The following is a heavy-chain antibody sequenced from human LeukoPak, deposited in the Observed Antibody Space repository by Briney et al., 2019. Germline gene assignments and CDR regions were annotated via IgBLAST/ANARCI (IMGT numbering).Heavy chain of an antibody. CDR2: IYYSGST. V-gene: IGHV4-59*01. D-gene: IGHD5-18*01. CDR3: ARRGAILGYSYGFDY. Sequence: SETLCLTCTVSGGSISSYYWSWIRQPPGKGLEWIGYIYYSGSTNYNPSLKSRVTISVDTSKNQFSLKLSSVTAADTAVYYCARRGAILGYSYGFDYWGQGTLVTVSS. CDR1: GGSISSYY. J-gene: IGHJ4*02.